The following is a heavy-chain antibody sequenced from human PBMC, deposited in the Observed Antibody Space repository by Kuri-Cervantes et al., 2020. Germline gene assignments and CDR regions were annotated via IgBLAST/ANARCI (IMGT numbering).Heavy chain of an antibody. CDR3: AKDYFMTTANYYYGMDV. CDR2: IIPILGIA. Sequence: SVKVSCKASGGTFSSYTISWVRQAPGQGLEWMGRIIPILGIANYAQKFQGRVTITADKSTSTAYMELSSLRSEDTAVYYCAKDYFMTTANYYYGMDVWGQGTTVTVSS. D-gene: IGHD4-11*01. CDR1: GGTFSSYT. J-gene: IGHJ6*02. V-gene: IGHV1-69*04.